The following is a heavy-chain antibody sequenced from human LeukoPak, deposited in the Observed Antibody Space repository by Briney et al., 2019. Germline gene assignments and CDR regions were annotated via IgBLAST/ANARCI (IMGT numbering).Heavy chain of an antibody. CDR1: GGSISGYY. CDR3: ARGHYDFWSGYPPHTNYFDY. V-gene: IGHV4-59*12. CDR2: SYGST. Sequence: PSETLSLTCTVSGGSISGYYWSWIRQPPGKGLEWIGYSYGSTNYNPSLKNRVTISVDTSKNQFSLKLSSVTAADTAVYYCARGHYDFWSGYPPHTNYFDYWGQGTLVTVSS. J-gene: IGHJ4*02. D-gene: IGHD3-3*01.